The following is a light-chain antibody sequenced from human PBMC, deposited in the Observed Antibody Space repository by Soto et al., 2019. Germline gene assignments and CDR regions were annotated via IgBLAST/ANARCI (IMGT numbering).Light chain of an antibody. V-gene: IGKV1-5*03. CDR1: QTISSW. Sequence: DIQMTQSPSTPSGSVGDRATLTRPASQTISSWLAWYQQKPGKAPKLLIYKASTLKSGVPSRFSGSGSGTEFTLTISSLQPDDFATYYCQHYNSYSEAFGQGTKVDIK. J-gene: IGKJ1*01. CDR3: QHYNSYSEA. CDR2: KAS.